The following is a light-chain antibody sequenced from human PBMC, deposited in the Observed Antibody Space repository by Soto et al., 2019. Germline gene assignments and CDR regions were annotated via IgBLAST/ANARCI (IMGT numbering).Light chain of an antibody. CDR2: AAS. CDR1: QSIGSW. J-gene: IGKJ1*01. Sequence: IQMTHSPSTLSASVLDRVTITFLASQSIGSWLAWYQQKPGKAPKLLIYAASSLQSGVPSRFSGSGSGTDFTLTISCLQSEDFATYYCQQYYSFPRTFGQGTKVDIK. CDR3: QQYYSFPRT. V-gene: IGKV1-5*01.